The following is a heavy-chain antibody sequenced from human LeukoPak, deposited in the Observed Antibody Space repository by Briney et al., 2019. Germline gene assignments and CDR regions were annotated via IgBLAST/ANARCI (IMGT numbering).Heavy chain of an antibody. CDR2: DYYSGST. V-gene: IGHV4-31*03. CDR3: ARGSARVRGAYDY. J-gene: IGHJ4*02. Sequence: SEPLSLTCTLSGHSISIGGYYWSWVRRHPGEGLEWIGCDYYSGSTYYNRYVTSRVTISVDTSKKQFSLKLSSVTAADTSVYYCARGSARVRGAYDYWGQGTLVTVSS. D-gene: IGHD3-10*01. CDR1: GHSISIGGYY.